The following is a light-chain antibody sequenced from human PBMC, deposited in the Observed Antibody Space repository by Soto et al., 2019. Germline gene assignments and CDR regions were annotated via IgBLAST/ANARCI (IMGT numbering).Light chain of an antibody. CDR2: GAS. Sequence: EIVMTQSPATLSVSPGERATLSCRASQSVSSNLAWYQQKPGQAPRLLIYGASTRATGIPARFSGSGSGTEFTLTISSLHSEDFAVYYWQQYNNWPPWTFGQGTNVEIK. CDR3: QQYNNWPPWT. CDR1: QSVSSN. J-gene: IGKJ1*01. V-gene: IGKV3-15*01.